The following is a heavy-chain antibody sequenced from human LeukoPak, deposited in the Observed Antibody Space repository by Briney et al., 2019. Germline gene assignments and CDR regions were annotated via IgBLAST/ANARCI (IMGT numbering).Heavy chain of an antibody. Sequence: GGSLRLSCAASGFTFSSYAMSWVRQAPGKGLEWVSAISGSGSSTYYADSVKGRFTISRDNSKNTLYLQMNSLRAEDTAVYYCAKGGDYYGSGSYVDYWGQGTLVTVSS. V-gene: IGHV3-23*01. CDR3: AKGGDYYGSGSYVDY. J-gene: IGHJ4*02. CDR2: ISGSGSST. D-gene: IGHD3-10*01. CDR1: GFTFSSYA.